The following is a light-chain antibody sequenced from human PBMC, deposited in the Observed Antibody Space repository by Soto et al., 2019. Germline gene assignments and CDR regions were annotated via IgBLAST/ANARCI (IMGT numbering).Light chain of an antibody. Sequence: QSALTQPASVPGSPGQSITISCTGTSRDIGNYSYVSWYQHHPGKAPKLMIYEVTSRPSGVSDRFSGSKSGMTASLTISGLQPEDEADYFCASYAGDYMFVFGTGTKVTVL. CDR1: SRDIGNYSY. CDR3: ASYAGDYMFV. V-gene: IGLV2-14*01. CDR2: EVT. J-gene: IGLJ1*01.